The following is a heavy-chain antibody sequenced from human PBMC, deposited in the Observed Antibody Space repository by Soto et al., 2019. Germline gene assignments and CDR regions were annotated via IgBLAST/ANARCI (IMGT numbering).Heavy chain of an antibody. CDR2: INPSGGTT. CDR1: GYIFANYY. V-gene: IGHV1-46*01. J-gene: IGHJ4*02. CDR3: ATGGDGYKD. Sequence: GASVEVSCKXSGYIFANYYMHWVRQAPGQGLEWMGLINPSGGTTSYAQRFQGRVTMTRDTSTTTVYMELSSLRSEDTAVYYCATGGDGYKDWGQGTLVTVSS. D-gene: IGHD3-16*01.